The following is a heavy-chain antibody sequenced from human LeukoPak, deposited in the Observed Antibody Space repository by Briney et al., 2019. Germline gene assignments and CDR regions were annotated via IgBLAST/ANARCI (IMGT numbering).Heavy chain of an antibody. Sequence: GASVKVSCKASGYTFTSYDINWVRQATGQGLEWMGWMNPNSGNTGYAQKFQGRVTMTRNTSISTAYMELSSLRSEDTAVYYCARDFLCSSTSCSYNYYGMDVWGKGTTVTVSS. CDR2: MNPNSGNT. CDR3: ARDFLCSSTSCSYNYYGMDV. J-gene: IGHJ6*04. V-gene: IGHV1-8*01. CDR1: GYTFTSYD. D-gene: IGHD2-2*01.